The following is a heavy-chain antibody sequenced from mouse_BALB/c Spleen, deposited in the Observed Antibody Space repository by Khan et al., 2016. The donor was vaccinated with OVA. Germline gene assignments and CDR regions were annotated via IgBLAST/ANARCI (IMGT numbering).Heavy chain of an antibody. CDR1: GYSFTSYY. D-gene: IGHD2-2*01. J-gene: IGHJ3*01. Sequence: VQLQQSGPELMKPGASVKISCKASGYSFTSYYIHWVMQSHGKSLEWIGYIDPFSGDTTYNQKFKGKATLTVDKSSSTAYIHLRSLTSEDSAVYYCTRHGYVAWFTYWGQGTLVTVSA. CDR2: IDPFSGDT. CDR3: TRHGYVAWFTY. V-gene: IGHV1-31*01.